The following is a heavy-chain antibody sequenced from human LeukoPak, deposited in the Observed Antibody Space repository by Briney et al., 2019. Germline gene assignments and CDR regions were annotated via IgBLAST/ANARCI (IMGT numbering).Heavy chain of an antibody. CDR2: MNPNSGNT. V-gene: IGHV1-8*03. D-gene: IGHD3-3*01. Sequence: ASVKVSCKASGYTFTGYYLHWVRQAPGQGREWMGWMNPNSGNTGYAQKFQGRVTITRNTSISTAYMELSSLRSEDTAVYYCARGQGHYDFWSGNYFNWFDPWGQGTLVTVSS. J-gene: IGHJ5*02. CDR3: ARGQGHYDFWSGNYFNWFDP. CDR1: GYTFTGYY.